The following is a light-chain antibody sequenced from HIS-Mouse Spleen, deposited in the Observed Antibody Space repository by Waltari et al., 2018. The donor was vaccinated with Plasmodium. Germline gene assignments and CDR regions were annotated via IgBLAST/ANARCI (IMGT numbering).Light chain of an antibody. Sequence: SYELTQPPSVSVSPGQTARITCSGDALPKQYAYWYQQKPGQAPVLVIYKDSERPSGIPERFSGSSSGTTLTLTISGVQAEDEADYYCQSADSSGTYRRVFGGGTKLTVL. J-gene: IGLJ2*01. V-gene: IGLV3-25*03. CDR3: QSADSSGTYRRV. CDR1: ALPKQY. CDR2: KDS.